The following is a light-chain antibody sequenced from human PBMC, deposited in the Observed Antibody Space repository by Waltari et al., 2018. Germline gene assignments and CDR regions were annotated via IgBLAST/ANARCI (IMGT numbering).Light chain of an antibody. CDR2: EAS. CDR1: HSFSEY. V-gene: IGKV1-39*01. J-gene: IGKJ4*01. CDR3: QQRYT. Sequence: DFQMTQSPSSLLAFVGEKATIICRASHSFSEYLNWHQQRPGEAPKVLIYEASNLQTGVPSRFSGSGSATDFTLSITNLQPEDSATYYCQQRYTFGGGTKVEIK.